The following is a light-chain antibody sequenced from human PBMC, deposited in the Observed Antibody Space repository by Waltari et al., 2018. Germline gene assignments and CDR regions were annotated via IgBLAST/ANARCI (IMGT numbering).Light chain of an antibody. CDR3: CSYAGSYTWV. CDR1: SSDVGGYNY. Sequence: QSALTQPRSVSGSPGQSVTISCTGTSSDVGGYNYVSWYQQHPGKAPKLMICDVSKRPSGVPDRFSGSKSGTTASLTISGLQAEDEADYYCCSYAGSYTWVFGTGTKVTVL. V-gene: IGLV2-11*01. CDR2: DVS. J-gene: IGLJ1*01.